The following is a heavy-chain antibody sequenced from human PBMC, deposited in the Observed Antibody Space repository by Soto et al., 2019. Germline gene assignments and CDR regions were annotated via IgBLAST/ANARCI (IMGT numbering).Heavy chain of an antibody. Sequence: SETLSLTCAVSGGSISSGGYSWSWIRQPPGKGLEWIGNIHYNGNTKYSPSLKSRVTMSVDTSKNHFSLKLISVTIADTAVYFCAREGNLGRWIQPLDSWGQGTLVTVSS. CDR3: AREGNLGRWIQPLDS. CDR1: GGSISSGGYS. CDR2: IHYNGNT. V-gene: IGHV4-61*03. D-gene: IGHD2-2*03. J-gene: IGHJ4*02.